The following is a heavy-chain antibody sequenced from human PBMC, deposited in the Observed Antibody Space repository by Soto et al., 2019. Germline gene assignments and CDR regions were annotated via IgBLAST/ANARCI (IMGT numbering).Heavy chain of an antibody. D-gene: IGHD3-22*01. CDR3: ASDRYYGSSGYYFDY. CDR1: GFTFSNYG. Sequence: QVQLVESGGGVVQPGRSLRLSCAASGFTFSNYGMHWVRQAPGKGLEWVAVIWYDGSNKYYADSVKGRFTISRDNSKNTLYLQRTSLRAEDTAVYYCASDRYYGSSGYYFDYGGQGTLVTVSS. J-gene: IGHJ4*02. V-gene: IGHV3-33*01. CDR2: IWYDGSNK.